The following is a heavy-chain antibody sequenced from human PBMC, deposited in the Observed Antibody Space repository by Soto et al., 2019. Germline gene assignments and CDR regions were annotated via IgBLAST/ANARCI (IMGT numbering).Heavy chain of an antibody. J-gene: IGHJ4*02. V-gene: IGHV1-2*02. Sequence: APVKVSCTASGYTFTSYYIQWVRQGPGQRLEWMGWINPNSGGTNYAQKFQGRVTMTRDTSISTAYMELSRLRSDDTAVYYCARDSGYGSGNSVNHYFDYWGQGTLVTVSS. D-gene: IGHD3-10*01. CDR3: ARDSGYGSGNSVNHYFDY. CDR1: GYTFTSYY. CDR2: INPNSGGT.